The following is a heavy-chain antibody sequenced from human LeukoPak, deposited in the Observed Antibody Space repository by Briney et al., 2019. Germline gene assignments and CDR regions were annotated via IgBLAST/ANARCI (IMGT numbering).Heavy chain of an antibody. D-gene: IGHD6-19*01. J-gene: IGHJ4*02. CDR2: IYHSGST. CDR1: GYSISSGYY. V-gene: IGHV4-38-2*02. Sequence: SETLSLTCAVSGYSISSGYYWGWIRQPPGKGLEWMGSIYHSGSTYYNPSLKSRVTISVDTSKNQFSLKLSSVTAADTAVYYCAGDKSGWSWGQGTLGTVSS. CDR3: AGDKSGWS.